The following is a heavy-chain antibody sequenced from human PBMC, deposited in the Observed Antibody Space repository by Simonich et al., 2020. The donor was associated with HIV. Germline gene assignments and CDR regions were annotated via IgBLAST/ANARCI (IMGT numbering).Heavy chain of an antibody. CDR3: ARVAFHNHDSRYFDD. CDR1: GGSIRSYY. CDR2: IYYRGNT. D-gene: IGHD3-22*01. Sequence: QVQLQESGPGLVKPSETLSLTCNVSGGSIRSYYWRWIRQPPGKGLEWIGYIYYRGNTNSNPALKRRVTISIDASESQFSLYLSSVTAADTAVYYCARVAFHNHDSRYFDDWGQGTLVTVSS. J-gene: IGHJ4*02. V-gene: IGHV4-59*01.